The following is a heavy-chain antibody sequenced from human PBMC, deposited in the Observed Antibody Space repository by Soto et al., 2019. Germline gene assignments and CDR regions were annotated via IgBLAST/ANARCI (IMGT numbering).Heavy chain of an antibody. J-gene: IGHJ6*02. D-gene: IGHD1-26*01. Sequence: QVQLVQSGAEVKKPGSSVKVSCRVSGGTFSIYVINWVRQAPGQGLEWMGGIIPLFGPAKYAQKFQGRVTITADESTNTAYMDLSRLRSEDTAMYYCARCYSGSQWWVGMDVWGQGTTVTVSS. V-gene: IGHV1-69*12. CDR2: IIPLFGPA. CDR1: GGTFSIYV. CDR3: ARCYSGSQWWVGMDV.